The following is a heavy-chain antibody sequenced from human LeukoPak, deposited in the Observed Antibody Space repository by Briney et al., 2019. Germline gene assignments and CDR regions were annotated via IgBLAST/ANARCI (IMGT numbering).Heavy chain of an antibody. Sequence: PGGFLRLSCAASGFTFSYHAMTWVRQAPGKGLECVSGINENGGRTYYANYVKGRFTVSRDNPKHTLYQQMNSLTAEDTAVYYCAKRALQFWADRGFDSWGQGTLVTVSS. CDR2: INENGGRT. CDR3: AKRALQFWADRGFDS. J-gene: IGHJ4*02. D-gene: IGHD5-24*01. V-gene: IGHV3-23*01. CDR1: GFTFSYHA.